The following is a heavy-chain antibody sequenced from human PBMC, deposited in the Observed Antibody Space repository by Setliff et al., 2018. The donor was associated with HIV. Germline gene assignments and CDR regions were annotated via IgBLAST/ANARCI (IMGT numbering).Heavy chain of an antibody. CDR3: ARVPKSGSSRWFDP. D-gene: IGHD3-22*01. CDR2: IYHSGST. Sequence: SETLSLTCTVSGGSISSGNNYWSWIRQPPGKGLEWIGYIYHSGSTYYNPSLKSRVTISVDTSKNQFSLKLSSVTAADTAVYYCARVPKSGSSRWFDPWGQGTLVTVSS. J-gene: IGHJ5*02. V-gene: IGHV4-30-4*02. CDR1: GGSISSGNNY.